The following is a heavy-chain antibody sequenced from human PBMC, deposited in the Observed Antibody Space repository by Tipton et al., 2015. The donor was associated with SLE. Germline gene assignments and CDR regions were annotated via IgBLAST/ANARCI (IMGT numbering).Heavy chain of an antibody. J-gene: IGHJ4*02. CDR3: ARTPTVVVTSIDY. CDR2: IYPGDSET. D-gene: IGHD2-21*02. CDR1: GYKFANFW. Sequence: VQLVQSGAEVKNPGESLKSSCKASGYKFANFWIAWVRQMPGKGPEWMGIIYPGDSETPYGPSFKGQVNISADRSISTAFLQWSSLKASDTAMYFCARTPTVVVTSIDYWGQGTLVTVSS. V-gene: IGHV5-51*03.